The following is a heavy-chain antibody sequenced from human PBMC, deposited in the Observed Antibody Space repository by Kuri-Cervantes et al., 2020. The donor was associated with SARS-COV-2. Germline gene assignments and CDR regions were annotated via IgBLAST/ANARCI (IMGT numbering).Heavy chain of an antibody. CDR2: ISGGGTSS. D-gene: IGHD2-2*01. V-gene: IGHV3-23*01. CDR3: AKDRDYYSRPPTFHY. CDR1: GFTFSSYA. J-gene: IGHJ4*02. Sequence: LSLTCAASGFTFSSYAMSWVRQAPGKGLEWVSCISGGGTSSDYSDSVKGRFTISRDNSKNTLCLVMNNLRGEDTAVYFCAKDRDYYSRPPTFHYWGQGAQVTVSS.